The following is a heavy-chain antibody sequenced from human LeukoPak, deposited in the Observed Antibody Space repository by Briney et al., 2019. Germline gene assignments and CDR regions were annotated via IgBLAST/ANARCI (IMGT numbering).Heavy chain of an antibody. V-gene: IGHV1-24*01. CDR1: GYTLTELS. D-gene: IGHD3-3*01. CDR2: FDPEDGET. Sequence: ASVKVSCKVSGYTLTELSMHWVRQAPGKGLEWMGGFDPEDGETIYAQKFQGRVTMTEDTSTDTAYMELSSLRSEDTAVYYCARGGPLWGDDFWSGYPPSRRNWFDPWGQGTLVTVSS. J-gene: IGHJ5*02. CDR3: ARGGPLWGDDFWSGYPPSRRNWFDP.